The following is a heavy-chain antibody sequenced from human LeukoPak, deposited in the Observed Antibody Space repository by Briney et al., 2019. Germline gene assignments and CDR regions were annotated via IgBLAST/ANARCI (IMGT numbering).Heavy chain of an antibody. D-gene: IGHD3-16*01. CDR3: ARVGRLCLRVWFDP. CDR1: GGSFSGYY. CDR2: INHSGST. Sequence: TSSETLSLTCAVYGGSFSGYYWSWIRQPPGKGLEWIGEINHSGSTNYNPSLKSRVTISVDTSKNQFSLKQSSVTAADTAVYYCARVGRLCLRVWFDPWGQGTLVTVSS. V-gene: IGHV4-34*01. J-gene: IGHJ5*02.